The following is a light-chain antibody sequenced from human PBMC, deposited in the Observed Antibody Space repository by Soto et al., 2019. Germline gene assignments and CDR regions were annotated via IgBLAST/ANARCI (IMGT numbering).Light chain of an antibody. CDR3: QQYNSSSWT. Sequence: DIQMTQSRSTLIASVGDRVTITCRASQSISSWLAWYQQKPGKAPKLLIYKASSLESGVPSRFSGSGSGTEVTLTISSLQPDDFAAYYCQQYNSSSWTFGQGTKVEIK. CDR2: KAS. V-gene: IGKV1-5*03. J-gene: IGKJ1*01. CDR1: QSISSW.